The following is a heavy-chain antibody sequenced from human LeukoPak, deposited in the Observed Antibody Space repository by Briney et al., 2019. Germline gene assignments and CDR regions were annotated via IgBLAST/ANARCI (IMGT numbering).Heavy chain of an antibody. D-gene: IGHD3-10*01. CDR2: ISGSGGST. Sequence: GGSLRLSCAASGFTFSSYAMSWVRQAPGKGLEWVSAISGSGGSTYYADSVKGRFTISRDNSKNTLYLQMNSLRAEDTPVYYCAKTRRTTMVRGAKGWFDPWGQGTLVTVSS. J-gene: IGHJ5*02. V-gene: IGHV3-23*01. CDR1: GFTFSSYA. CDR3: AKTRRTTMVRGAKGWFDP.